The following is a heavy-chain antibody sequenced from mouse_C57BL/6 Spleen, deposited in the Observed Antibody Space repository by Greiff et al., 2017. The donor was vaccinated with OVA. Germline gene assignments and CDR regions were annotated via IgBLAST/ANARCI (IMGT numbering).Heavy chain of an antibody. Sequence: VQLQQPGAELVMPGASVKLSCKASGYTFTSYWMHWVKQRPGQGLEWIGEIDPSDSYTNYNQKFKGKSTLTVDKSSSTAYMQLSSLTSEDSAVYYCARGRVTTRYFDYWGQGTTLTVSS. CDR1: GYTFTSYW. V-gene: IGHV1-69*01. D-gene: IGHD2-2*01. CDR2: IDPSDSYT. J-gene: IGHJ2*01. CDR3: ARGRVTTRYFDY.